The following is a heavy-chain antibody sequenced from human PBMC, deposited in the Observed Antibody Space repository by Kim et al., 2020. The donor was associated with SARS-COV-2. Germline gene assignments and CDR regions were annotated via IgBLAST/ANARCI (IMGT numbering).Heavy chain of an antibody. Sequence: GGSLRLSCAASGFTFSSYAMHWVRQAPGKGLEWVAAISYDGSNKYYADSVKGRFTISRDNSKNTLYLQMNSLRAEDTAVYYCAVTYYDILAGFYYYYGIDVWGQGATVTVSS. D-gene: IGHD3-9*01. CDR1: GFTFSSYA. CDR2: ISYDGSNK. V-gene: IGHV3-30*04. CDR3: AVTYYDILAGFYYYYGIDV. J-gene: IGHJ6*02.